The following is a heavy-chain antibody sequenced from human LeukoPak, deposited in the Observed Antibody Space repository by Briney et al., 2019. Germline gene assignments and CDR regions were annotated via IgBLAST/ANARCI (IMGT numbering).Heavy chain of an antibody. CDR3: ARVSVWYYYDSSGSYYFDY. J-gene: IGHJ4*02. V-gene: IGHV4-61*08. Sequence: SETLSLTCTVSGGSISSGGYYWSWIRQHPGKGPEWIGYIYYSGSTNYNPSLKSRVTISVDTSKNQFSLKLSSVTAADTAVYYCARVSVWYYYDSSGSYYFDYWGQGTLVTVSS. D-gene: IGHD3-22*01. CDR2: IYYSGST. CDR1: GGSISSGGYY.